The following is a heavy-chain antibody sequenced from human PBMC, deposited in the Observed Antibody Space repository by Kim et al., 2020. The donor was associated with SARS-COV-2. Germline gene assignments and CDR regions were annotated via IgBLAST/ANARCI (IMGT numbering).Heavy chain of an antibody. V-gene: IGHV4-59*01. Sequence: SETLSLTCTVSGGSISTYDWSWIRQPPGKGLEWIGYIYYSGSTNYNPSLKSRVTITVGTSKNQFSLKLSSVTAADAAVYYCAGGGDGCCSSASCCYYYY. CDR3: AGGGDGCCSSASCCYYYY. D-gene: IGHD2-2*01. CDR1: GGSISTYD. CDR2: IYYSGST. J-gene: IGHJ6*01.